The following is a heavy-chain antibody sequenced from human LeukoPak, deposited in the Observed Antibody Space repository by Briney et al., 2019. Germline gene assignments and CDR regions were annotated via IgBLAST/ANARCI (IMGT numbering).Heavy chain of an antibody. Sequence: GGSLRLSCAASGFTFSSYWMSWVRQAPGKGLEWVANIKQDGSEKYYVDSVKGRFTISRDNAKNSLYLQMNSLRAEDTAVYYCARDSRWSPYSGYDFDAFGMWGQGTMVTVSS. CDR3: ARDSRWSPYSGYDFDAFGM. J-gene: IGHJ3*02. V-gene: IGHV3-7*03. CDR2: IKQDGSEK. D-gene: IGHD5-12*01. CDR1: GFTFSSYW.